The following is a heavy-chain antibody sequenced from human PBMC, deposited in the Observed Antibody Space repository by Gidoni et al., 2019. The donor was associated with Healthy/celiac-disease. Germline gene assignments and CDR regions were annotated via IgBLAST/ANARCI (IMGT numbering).Heavy chain of an antibody. D-gene: IGHD5-12*01. J-gene: IGHJ4*02. Sequence: QVQLVESGGGVVQPGRSLRLSCAASGFTFRSYCMHWVRQAPGKGLEWVEVIWYEGSNKYDADSVKGRFTISRDNSKNTLYLQMNSLRAEDTAVYYCAREGNGDRDGYNPLDYWGQGTLVTVSS. CDR2: IWYEGSNK. CDR3: AREGNGDRDGYNPLDY. CDR1: GFTFRSYC. V-gene: IGHV3-33*01.